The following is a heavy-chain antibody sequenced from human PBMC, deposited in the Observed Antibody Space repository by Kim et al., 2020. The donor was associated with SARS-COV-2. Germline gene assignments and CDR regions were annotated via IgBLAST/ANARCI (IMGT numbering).Heavy chain of an antibody. CDR3: ARQRCDYYDSSGYYYYYYG. Sequence: SETLSLTCAVYGGSFSGYYWSWIRQPPGKGLEWIGEINHSGSTNYNPSLKSRVTISVDTSKNQFSLKLSSVTAADTAVYYCARQRCDYYDSSGYYYYYYG. CDR1: GGSFSGYY. D-gene: IGHD3-22*01. J-gene: IGHJ6*01. V-gene: IGHV4-34*01. CDR2: INHSGST.